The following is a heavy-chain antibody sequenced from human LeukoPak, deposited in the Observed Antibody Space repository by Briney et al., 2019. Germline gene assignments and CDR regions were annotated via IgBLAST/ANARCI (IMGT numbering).Heavy chain of an antibody. CDR3: AKAGEGSAAIDY. V-gene: IGHV3-9*01. J-gene: IGHJ4*02. CDR1: GFTFDDYA. D-gene: IGHD3-10*01. Sequence: GGSLRLSCAASGFTFDDYAMHWVRQAPGKGLEWVSGISWNSGSIGYADSVKGRFTISRDNAKNSLYLQMNSLRAEDTALYYCAKAGEGSAAIDYWGQGTLVTVSS. CDR2: ISWNSGSI.